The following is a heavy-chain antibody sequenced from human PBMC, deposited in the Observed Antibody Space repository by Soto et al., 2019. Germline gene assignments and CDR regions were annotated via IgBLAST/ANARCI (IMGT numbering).Heavy chain of an antibody. D-gene: IGHD3-3*01. CDR1: GFTFSSYS. Sequence: GGSLRLSCAASGFTFSSYSMNWVRQAPGKGLEWASSISSSSSYIYYADSVKGRFTISRDNAKNSLYLQMNSLRAEDTAVYYCARPPTVLRFLEWPPQRDYYYYMDVWGKGTTVTVSS. CDR3: ARPPTVLRFLEWPPQRDYYYYMDV. V-gene: IGHV3-21*01. CDR2: ISSSSSYI. J-gene: IGHJ6*03.